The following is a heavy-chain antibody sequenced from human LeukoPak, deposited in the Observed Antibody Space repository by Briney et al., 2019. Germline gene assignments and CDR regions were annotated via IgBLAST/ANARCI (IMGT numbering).Heavy chain of an antibody. D-gene: IGHD3-10*01. CDR1: GGSFSDYY. Sequence: SETLSLTCAVYGGSFSDYYWSWIRQPPGKGLEWIGEINHSGSTNYNPSLKSRVTISVDTSKNQFSLKLSSVTAADTAVYYCAREGQRGTTMVRGVTKPYYFDYWGQGTLVTVSS. CDR3: AREGQRGTTMVRGVTKPYYFDY. CDR2: INHSGST. V-gene: IGHV4-34*01. J-gene: IGHJ4*02.